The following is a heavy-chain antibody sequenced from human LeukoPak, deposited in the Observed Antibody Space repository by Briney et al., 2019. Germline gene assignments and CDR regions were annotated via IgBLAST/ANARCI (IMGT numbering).Heavy chain of an antibody. J-gene: IGHJ4*02. CDR1: GFTFSSYS. CDR3: ARGPNWGSAYFDY. V-gene: IGHV3-21*01. Sequence: GGSLRLSCAASGFTFSSYSMNWVRQAPGKGLEWVSSISSSSSYIYYADSVKGRFTISRDNDKNSLYLQMNSLRGEDTGVYYCARGPNWGSAYFDYWGQGTLVTVCS. CDR2: ISSSSSYI. D-gene: IGHD7-27*01.